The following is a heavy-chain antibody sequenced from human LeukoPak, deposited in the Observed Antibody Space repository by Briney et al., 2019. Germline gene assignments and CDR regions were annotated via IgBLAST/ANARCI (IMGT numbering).Heavy chain of an antibody. CDR2: NSGSGGST. Sequence: GRSLRLSCAASGFTFSSYAMSGVSQAPGKGLEWVSANSGSGGSTYYADSLKVRFTISRHNSKNTLYLQMNSLRAEDTAVYYCAKDGETYDFWSGCYYYMDVWGKGTTVTVSS. CDR3: AKDGETYDFWSGCYYYMDV. CDR1: GFTFSSYA. D-gene: IGHD3-3*01. V-gene: IGHV3-23*01. J-gene: IGHJ6*03.